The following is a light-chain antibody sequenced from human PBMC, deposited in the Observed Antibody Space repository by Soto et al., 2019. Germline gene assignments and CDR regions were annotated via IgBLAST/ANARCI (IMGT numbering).Light chain of an antibody. CDR3: SSYSISTTLVL. V-gene: IGLV2-14*01. CDR1: SGDVGGYNY. Sequence: QSALTQPASVSGSPGQSITISCTGTSGDVGGYNYVSWYQQHPGKAPKLVIYEVSNRPSGVSNRFSGSKSGNTASLTISGLPPEDEAEYCCSSYSISTTLVLFGGGTKLTVL. CDR2: EVS. J-gene: IGLJ2*01.